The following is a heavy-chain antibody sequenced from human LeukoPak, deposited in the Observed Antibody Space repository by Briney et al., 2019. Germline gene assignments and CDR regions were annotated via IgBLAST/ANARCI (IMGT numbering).Heavy chain of an antibody. CDR3: ARGGILFGSYSPNYYYYYGMDV. CDR1: GYTFTGYY. D-gene: IGHD1-26*01. Sequence: ASVKVSCKASGYTFTGYYMHWVRQAPGQGLEWMGWINPNSGGTNYAQKFQGWVTMTRDTSISTAYMELSRLRSDDTAVYYCARGGILFGSYSPNYYYYYGMDVWGQGTTVTVSS. V-gene: IGHV1-2*04. J-gene: IGHJ6*02. CDR2: INPNSGGT.